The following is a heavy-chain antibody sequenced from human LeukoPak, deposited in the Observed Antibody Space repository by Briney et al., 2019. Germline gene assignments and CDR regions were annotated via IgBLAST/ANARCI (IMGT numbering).Heavy chain of an antibody. CDR1: GYTFTSYG. V-gene: IGHV1-18*01. CDR3: ARDPHKYGRDY. CDR2: INAYNGNT. D-gene: IGHD1-14*01. Sequence: ASVKVSCKAPGYTFTSYGISWVRQAPGQGLEWMGWINAYNGNTNYAQKLQGRVTMTTDTSTSTAYMELRSLRSDDTAVYYCARDPHKYGRDYWGQGTLVTVSS. J-gene: IGHJ4*02.